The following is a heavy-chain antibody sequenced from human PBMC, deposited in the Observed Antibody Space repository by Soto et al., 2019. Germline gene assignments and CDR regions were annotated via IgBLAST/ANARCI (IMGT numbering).Heavy chain of an antibody. CDR1: GYTLTELS. V-gene: IGHV1-24*01. J-gene: IGHJ3*02. D-gene: IGHD2-2*01. CDR3: ATASLGGVVVPAAEPDAFDI. CDR2: FDPEDGET. Sequence: GASVKVSCKVSGYTLTELSMHWVRQAPGKGLEWMGGFDPEDGETIYAQKFQGRVTMIEDTSTDTAYMELSSLRSEDTAVYYCATASLGGVVVPAAEPDAFDIWGQGTMVTVSS.